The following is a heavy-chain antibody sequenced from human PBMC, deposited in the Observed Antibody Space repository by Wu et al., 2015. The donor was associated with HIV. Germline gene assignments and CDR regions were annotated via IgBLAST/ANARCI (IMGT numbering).Heavy chain of an antibody. CDR3: ARDISWIVARLAPQYYFDY. Sequence: QVQLVQSGAEVKKPGASVKVSCKASGYTFTGYYMHWVRQAPGQGLEWMGWINPNSGGTNYAQKFQGRVTMTRDTSISTAYMELSRLRSDDTAVYYCARDISWIVARLAPQYYFDYWGQGTLVTVSS. J-gene: IGHJ4*02. CDR2: INPNSGGT. V-gene: IGHV1-2*02. CDR1: GYTFTGYY. D-gene: IGHD5-12*01.